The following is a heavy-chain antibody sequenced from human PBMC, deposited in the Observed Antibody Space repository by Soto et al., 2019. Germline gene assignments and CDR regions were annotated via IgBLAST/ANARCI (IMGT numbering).Heavy chain of an antibody. CDR2: INPNSGGT. CDR1: GYTFTGYY. CDR3: ARGPVVVVVAATDGLDP. D-gene: IGHD2-15*01. V-gene: IGHV1-2*04. Sequence: ASVKVSCKASGYTFTGYYMHWVRQAPGQGLEWMGWINPNSGGTNYAQKFQGWVTMTRDTSISTAYMELSRLRSDDTALYFCARGPVVVVVAATDGLDPWGQGTLVTVSS. J-gene: IGHJ5*02.